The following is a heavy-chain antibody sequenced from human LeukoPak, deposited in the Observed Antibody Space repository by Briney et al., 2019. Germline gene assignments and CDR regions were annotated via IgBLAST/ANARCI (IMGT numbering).Heavy chain of an antibody. CDR2: LYSDGNT. CDR1: GFTVITND. J-gene: IGHJ4*02. CDR3: ARGVEPLAANTLAY. V-gene: IGHV3-53*01. Sequence: GGSLRLSCAASGFTVITNDMTWFRQAPGKGLKWVSVLYSDGNTKYADSVQGRFTISRDNSKNTLYLEMNSLSPDDTAVYYCARGVEPLAANTLAYWGQGTLVTVPS. D-gene: IGHD1-14*01.